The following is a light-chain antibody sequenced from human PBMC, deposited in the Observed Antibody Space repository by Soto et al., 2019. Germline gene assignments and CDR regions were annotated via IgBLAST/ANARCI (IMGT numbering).Light chain of an antibody. J-gene: IGKJ1*01. CDR3: QQYGSSPRT. Sequence: EIVLTQSPGTLSLSPGERATLSCRASQSVSSSYLAWYRQKHGQXPRLLIYGASSRATGIPDRFSGSGSGTDLTITISRLEPEDFEVYYCQQYGSSPRTFGQGTKVDIK. CDR2: GAS. CDR1: QSVSSSY. V-gene: IGKV3-20*01.